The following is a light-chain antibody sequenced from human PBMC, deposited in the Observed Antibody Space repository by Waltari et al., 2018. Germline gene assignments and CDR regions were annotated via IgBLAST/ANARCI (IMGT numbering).Light chain of an antibody. V-gene: IGLV2-14*03. J-gene: IGLJ3*02. CDR2: DVS. CDR3: SSYTSSSTWV. Sequence: QSALTQPASVSGSPGQSITISCTGTSSDVGGYNYVSWYQQHPGKAPKRMIYDVSKRPSGVSNRFSGSKSDNTASRTISGLQAEDEADYYCSSYTSSSTWVFGGGTKLTVL. CDR1: SSDVGGYNY.